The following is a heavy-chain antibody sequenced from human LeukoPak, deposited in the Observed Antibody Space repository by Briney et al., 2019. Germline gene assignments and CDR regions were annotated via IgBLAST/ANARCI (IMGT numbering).Heavy chain of an antibody. J-gene: IGHJ4*02. V-gene: IGHV1-46*01. CDR1: GYTFTSNY. CDR3: ARDQEGFDY. CDR2: IYPRDGST. Sequence: ASVKVSCKASGYTFTSNYIHWVRQAPGQGLEWMGMIYPRDGSTSYAQRFQGRVTVTRDTSTSTVHMELSGLRSEDTAVYYCARDQEGFDYWGQGTLVTVSS.